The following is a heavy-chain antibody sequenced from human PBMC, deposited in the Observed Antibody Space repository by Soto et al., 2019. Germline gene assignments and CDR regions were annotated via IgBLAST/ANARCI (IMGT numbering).Heavy chain of an antibody. D-gene: IGHD3-10*01. J-gene: IGHJ6*02. CDR2: IYHSGST. V-gene: IGHV4-30-2*01. CDR1: GGSISSGGYS. Sequence: KPSETLSLTCAVSGGSISSGGYSWSWIRQPPGKGLEWIGYIYHSGSTYYNPSLKSRVTISVDRSKNQFSLKLSSVTAADTAVYYCARGGRFGESEHYYYYYGMDVWGQGTTVTVSS. CDR3: ARGGRFGESEHYYYYYGMDV.